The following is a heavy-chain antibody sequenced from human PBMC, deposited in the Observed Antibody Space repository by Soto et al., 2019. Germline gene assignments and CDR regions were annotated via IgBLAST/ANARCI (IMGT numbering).Heavy chain of an antibody. CDR3: AKDFGGYYYYYYMDV. Sequence: GGSLILSCAASGFTFISYGMHWVRQAPGKGLEWVAVISYDGSNKYYADSVKGRFTISRDNSKNTLYLQMNSLRAEDTAVYYCAKDFGGYYYYYYMDVWGKGTTVTVSS. CDR2: ISYDGSNK. V-gene: IGHV3-30*18. D-gene: IGHD3-10*01. CDR1: GFTFISYG. J-gene: IGHJ6*03.